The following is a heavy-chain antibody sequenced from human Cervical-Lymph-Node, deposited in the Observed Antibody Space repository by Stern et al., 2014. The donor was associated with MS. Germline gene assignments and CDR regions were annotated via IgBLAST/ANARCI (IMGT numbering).Heavy chain of an antibody. V-gene: IGHV1-69*01. CDR3: ALSSETSDRWYSLGYDL. J-gene: IGHJ5*02. CDR2: IFPDFGSP. D-gene: IGHD6-13*01. Sequence: VQLVQSGAEVTKPGSSVKVSCRASGSTFSKFPSSWGRQAPGQGLEGMGGIFPDFGSPTYAQEFRGRVTITADVSTSTVYMELSSLRSDDTAVYYCALSSETSDRWYSLGYDLWGQGTLVTVSS. CDR1: GSTFSKFP.